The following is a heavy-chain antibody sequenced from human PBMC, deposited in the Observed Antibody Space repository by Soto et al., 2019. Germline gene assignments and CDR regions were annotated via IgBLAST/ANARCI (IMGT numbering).Heavy chain of an antibody. J-gene: IGHJ4*02. CDR2: INLHGNEE. V-gene: IGHV3-7*05. CDR1: GFTFSTYW. CDR3: TRDKGATGWGY. D-gene: IGHD1-26*01. Sequence: EVQLVESGGAFVQPGGSLRLSCAVSGFTFSTYWMSWVRQAPGKGLEWVANINLHGNEEHYVDSVEGRFTISRDNARNSLYLQMNSLRAEDTAVYYCTRDKGATGWGYWGQGTQVTVSS.